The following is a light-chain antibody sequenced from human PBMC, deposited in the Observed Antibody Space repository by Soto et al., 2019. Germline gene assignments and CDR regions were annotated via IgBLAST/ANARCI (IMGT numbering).Light chain of an antibody. V-gene: IGKV3-20*01. CDR2: GSS. Sequence: DIVFTQSPFTLSLSPFYISTLSFMSSQTLSPNYLAWCQQKPGHPPRLLIYGSSKRATGIPDRFSGSGSGTDFTLTISRLEPDDFGVYFCQQYSALPMTFGQGTRLEIK. CDR1: QTLSPNY. CDR3: QQYSALPMT. J-gene: IGKJ5*01.